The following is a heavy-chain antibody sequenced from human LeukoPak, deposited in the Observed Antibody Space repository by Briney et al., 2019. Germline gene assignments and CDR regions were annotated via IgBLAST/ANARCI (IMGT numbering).Heavy chain of an antibody. CDR3: ARGSKRGRVAAAGTRDYYFDY. D-gene: IGHD6-13*01. V-gene: IGHV4-34*01. Sequence: SETLSLTCAVYGGSFSGYYWSWIRQPPGKGLEWIGEINHSGSTNYNPSLKSRVTISVDTSKNQFSLKLSSVTAADTAVYYCARGSKRGRVAAAGTRDYYFDYWGQGTLVTVSS. CDR2: INHSGST. J-gene: IGHJ4*02. CDR1: GGSFSGYY.